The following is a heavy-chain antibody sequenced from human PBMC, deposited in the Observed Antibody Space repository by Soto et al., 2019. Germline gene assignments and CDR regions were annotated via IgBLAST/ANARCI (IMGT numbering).Heavy chain of an antibody. J-gene: IGHJ6*02. V-gene: IGHV4-59*01. CDR3: ARDGSGMDV. CDR1: GGSISSYY. D-gene: IGHD1-26*01. Sequence: QVQLQESGPGLVKPSETLSLTCTVSGGSISSYYWSWIRQPPGKGLEWMGNIYYSGTTNYNPSLKIRVTISLDTSKNQSSLRLTYVTAADTAVYYCARDGSGMDVWGQGTTVTVSS. CDR2: IYYSGTT.